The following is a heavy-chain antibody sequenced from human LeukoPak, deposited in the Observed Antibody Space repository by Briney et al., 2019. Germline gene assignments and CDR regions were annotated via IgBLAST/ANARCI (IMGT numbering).Heavy chain of an antibody. Sequence: SETLSLTCAVYGGSFSGYYWSWIRQPPGKGLEWIGEINHSGSTNYNPSLKSRVTISVDTSKNQFSLKPSSVTAADTAVYYCATTGGYSYGFGYWGQGTLVTVSS. CDR3: ATTGGYSYGFGY. J-gene: IGHJ4*02. CDR2: INHSGST. CDR1: GGSFSGYY. V-gene: IGHV4-34*01. D-gene: IGHD5-18*01.